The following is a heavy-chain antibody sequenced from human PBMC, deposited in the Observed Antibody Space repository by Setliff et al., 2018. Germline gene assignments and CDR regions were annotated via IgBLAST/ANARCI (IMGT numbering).Heavy chain of an antibody. Sequence: TLSLTCTVSGGSISSSSYYWGWIRQPPGKGLEWIGSIYYSGSTYYNPSLKGRVNISVDTSKNQFSLKLSSVTAADKAVYYCARRYNFWSGYLDYWGQGTLVTVSS. V-gene: IGHV4-39*07. CDR2: IYYSGST. CDR3: ARRYNFWSGYLDY. J-gene: IGHJ4*02. D-gene: IGHD3-3*01. CDR1: GGSISSSSYY.